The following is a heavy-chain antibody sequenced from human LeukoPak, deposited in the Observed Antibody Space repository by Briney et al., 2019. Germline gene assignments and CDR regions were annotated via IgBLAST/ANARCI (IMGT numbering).Heavy chain of an antibody. Sequence: SETLSLTCAVYGGSFSGYYWSWIRQPPGKGLEWIGEINHSGSTNYNPSLKSRVTISVDTSKNQFSLKLSSVTAADTGVYYCARGGVGATKMKDAFDIWGQGTMVTVSS. CDR3: ARGGVGATKMKDAFDI. V-gene: IGHV4-34*01. CDR2: INHSGST. CDR1: GGSFSGYY. J-gene: IGHJ3*02. D-gene: IGHD1-26*01.